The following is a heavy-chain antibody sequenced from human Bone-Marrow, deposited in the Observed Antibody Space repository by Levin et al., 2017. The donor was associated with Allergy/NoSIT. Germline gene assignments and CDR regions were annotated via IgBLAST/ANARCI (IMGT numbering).Heavy chain of an antibody. D-gene: IGHD1-7*01. CDR1: GSSFTSYW. V-gene: IGHV5-10-1*01. CDR3: ARNGITGTTLAFDI. J-gene: IGHJ3*02. Sequence: GGSLRLSCKGSGSSFTSYWISWVRQMPGKGLEWMGRIDPSDSYTNYSPSFQGHVTISADKSISTAYLQWSSLKASDTAMYYCARNGITGTTLAFDIWGQGTMVTVSS. CDR2: IDPSDSYT.